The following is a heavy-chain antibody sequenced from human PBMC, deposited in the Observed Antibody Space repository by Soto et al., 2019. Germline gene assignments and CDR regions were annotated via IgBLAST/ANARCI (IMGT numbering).Heavy chain of an antibody. Sequence: EVQLVESGGGLVQPGGSLRLSCAASGFTVSSNYMSWVRQAPGKGLEWVSVIYSGGSTYYADSVKGRFTISRHNSKNTLYLQMNSLRAEDTAVYYCASDRGDGYNSGYFDLWGRGTLVTVSS. D-gene: IGHD5-12*01. CDR3: ASDRGDGYNSGYFDL. CDR1: GFTVSSNY. CDR2: IYSGGST. V-gene: IGHV3-53*04. J-gene: IGHJ2*01.